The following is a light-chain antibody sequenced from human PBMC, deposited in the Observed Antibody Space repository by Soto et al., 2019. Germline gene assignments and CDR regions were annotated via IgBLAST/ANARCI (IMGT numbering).Light chain of an antibody. CDR1: QSVSGN. CDR2: GAT. CDR3: QKYNSAPLT. Sequence: EIVMTQSPATLSVSPGESATLSCRASQSVSGNLAWYQQKPGQAPRLLIYGATTRATGIPARFSGSGSGTDFTLTISSLQSEDFAVYYCQKYNSAPLTFGGGTKVEIK. J-gene: IGKJ4*01. V-gene: IGKV3-15*01.